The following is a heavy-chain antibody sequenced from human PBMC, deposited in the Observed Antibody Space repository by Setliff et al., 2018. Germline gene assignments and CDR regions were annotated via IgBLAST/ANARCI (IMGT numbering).Heavy chain of an antibody. CDR1: GDSLRNDY. CDR3: ARGRLSFGSYGSGNQWKYYYYMDV. J-gene: IGHJ6*03. CDR2: MHAGGNI. V-gene: IGHV4-4*08. D-gene: IGHD3-10*01. Sequence: SETLSLTCSVSGDSLRNDYWTWIRQPPGKGLEWIGNMHAGGNINYNPSLKSRVTLSLATSKSQFSLNPTSVTAADTAIYYCARGRLSFGSYGSGNQWKYYYYMDVWGKGTTVTVSS.